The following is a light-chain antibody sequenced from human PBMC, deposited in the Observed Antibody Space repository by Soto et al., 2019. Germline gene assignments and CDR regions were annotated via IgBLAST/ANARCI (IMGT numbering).Light chain of an antibody. Sequence: QSVLTQPRSVSGSPGQSVAIYCTGTSSDVGGYNYVSWYQQYPGKAPKLIIYEVSKRPSRVPDRFSGSKSGNTASLTISGVQAEDEADYYCCSYAGSPYVFGTGTKVTVL. CDR1: SSDVGGYNY. CDR3: CSYAGSPYV. CDR2: EVS. V-gene: IGLV2-11*01. J-gene: IGLJ1*01.